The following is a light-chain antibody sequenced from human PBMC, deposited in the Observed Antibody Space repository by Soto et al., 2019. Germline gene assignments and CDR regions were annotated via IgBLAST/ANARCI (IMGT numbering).Light chain of an antibody. Sequence: DIVVTQFPATVSSSPGGRVTLSCRSSQFVSSRLAWYQRRPGQVPRLLIYDTSTRAPGISARFSGSGSGTEFTLTISSLQSEDFAVYYCQEYIQWPPGMFGPGTKVDIK. CDR3: QEYIQWPPGM. J-gene: IGKJ1*01. CDR2: DTS. V-gene: IGKV3-15*01. CDR1: QFVSSR.